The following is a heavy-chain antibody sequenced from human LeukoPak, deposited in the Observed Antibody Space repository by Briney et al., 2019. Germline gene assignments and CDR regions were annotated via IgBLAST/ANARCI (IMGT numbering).Heavy chain of an antibody. D-gene: IGHD6-19*01. V-gene: IGHV1-18*01. CDR2: ISAYNGNT. CDR1: GYTFTSYG. J-gene: IGHJ6*03. CDR3: ARAVQQWLVLHYYYSYMDV. Sequence: GASVKVSCKASGYTFTSYGISWVRQAPGQGLEWMGWISAYNGNTNYAQKLQGRVTMTTDTSTSTAYMELRSLRSDDTAVYYCARAVQQWLVLHYYYSYMDVWGKGTTVTVSS.